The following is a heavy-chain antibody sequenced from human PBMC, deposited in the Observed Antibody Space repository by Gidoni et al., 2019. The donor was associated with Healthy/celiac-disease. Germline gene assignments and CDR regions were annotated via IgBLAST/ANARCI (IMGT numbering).Heavy chain of an antibody. CDR2: ISGSGGST. Sequence: EVQLLESGGGLVQPGGSLRLSWAASGVTFSSYASSWVRQAPGKGLGWFSAISGSGGSTYYTDSVKGRFTISRDNSKNTLYLQMNSLRAEDTAVYYCAKDLRAAVAGTAYYYYYGMDVWGQGTTVTVSS. V-gene: IGHV3-23*01. J-gene: IGHJ6*02. D-gene: IGHD6-19*01. CDR3: AKDLRAAVAGTAYYYYYGMDV. CDR1: GVTFSSYA.